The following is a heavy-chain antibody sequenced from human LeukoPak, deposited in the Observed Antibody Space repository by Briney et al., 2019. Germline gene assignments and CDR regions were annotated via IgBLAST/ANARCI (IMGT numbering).Heavy chain of an antibody. CDR3: ARRSGYDYMFDY. CDR2: IYYSGST. Sequence: PSETLSLTCTVSGDSIRSYHWSWIRQPPGKGLEWIGSIYYSGSTYYNPSLKSRVTISVDTSKNQFSLKLSSVTAADTAVYYCARRSGYDYMFDYWGQGTLVTVSS. J-gene: IGHJ4*02. CDR1: GDSIRSYH. D-gene: IGHD5-12*01. V-gene: IGHV4-59*05.